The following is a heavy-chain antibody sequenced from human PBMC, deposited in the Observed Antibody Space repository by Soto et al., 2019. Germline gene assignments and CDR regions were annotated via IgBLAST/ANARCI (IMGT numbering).Heavy chain of an antibody. J-gene: IGHJ3*02. CDR3: ARGRVYYDILTGYYSNAFDI. Sequence: SQTLSLTCAISGDSVSSNSAAWNWIRQSPSRDLEWLGRTYYRSKWYNDYAVSVKSRITINPDTSKNQFSLQLNSVTPEDTAVYYCARGRVYYDILTGYYSNAFDIWGQGTMVTVSS. D-gene: IGHD3-9*01. CDR1: GDSVSSNSAA. CDR2: TYYRSKWYN. V-gene: IGHV6-1*01.